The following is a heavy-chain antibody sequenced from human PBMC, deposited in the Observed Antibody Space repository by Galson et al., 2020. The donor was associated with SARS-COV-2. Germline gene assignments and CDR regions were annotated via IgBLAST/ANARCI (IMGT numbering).Heavy chain of an antibody. Sequence: SENLSLTCAVSAGSLRGYSWTWLRQPPGKEQQWIGEINISGSTSNSPSLRSRVTISVHPSKNQFSLNLRSLTAADTALYYCTRGHRGVVPSPVLGLGPYYSYYYMDVWGKGTAVTVSS. V-gene: IGHV4-34*01. CDR3: TRGHRGVVPSPVLGLGPYYSYYYMDV. D-gene: IGHD3-10*01. CDR2: INISGST. J-gene: IGHJ6*03. CDR1: AGSLRGYS.